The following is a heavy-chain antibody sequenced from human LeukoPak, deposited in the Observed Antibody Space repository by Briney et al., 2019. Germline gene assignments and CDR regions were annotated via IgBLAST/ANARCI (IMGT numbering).Heavy chain of an antibody. Sequence: GRSLRLSCAASGFTFSSYAMHWVRQAPGKGLEWVAVISYDGSNKYYADSVKGRFTISRDNAKNSRYLQMNSLGAEDTAVYYCARAPAHYYDSSDHYYVGESYFDYWGQGTLVTVSS. CDR2: ISYDGSNK. V-gene: IGHV3-30*04. CDR3: ARAPAHYYDSSDHYYVGESYFDY. D-gene: IGHD3-22*01. CDR1: GFTFSSYA. J-gene: IGHJ4*02.